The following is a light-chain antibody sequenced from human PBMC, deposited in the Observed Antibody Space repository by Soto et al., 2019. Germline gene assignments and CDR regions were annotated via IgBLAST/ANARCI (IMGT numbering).Light chain of an antibody. CDR3: QQYDNLPVT. CDR1: QDINNY. Sequence: DIQMTQSPSSLSASVGDRVTITCQASQDINNYLNWYQQKPGKAPKLLIYDASNLETGVPSRFSGSGSGTDFTFIISRLQPEDIATYYCQQYDNLPVTFGGGTKVEIK. J-gene: IGKJ4*01. CDR2: DAS. V-gene: IGKV1-33*01.